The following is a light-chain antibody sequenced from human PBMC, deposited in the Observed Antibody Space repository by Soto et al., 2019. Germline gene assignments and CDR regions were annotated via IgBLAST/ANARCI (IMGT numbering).Light chain of an antibody. J-gene: IGKJ1*01. CDR2: AAS. CDR1: QGISSY. CDR3: LEHYSYQWT. Sequence: DMRLTHSPSFLSASVGDRVTITCRASQGISSYLAWYQQKPGTAPKLLIHAASTLQGGVPSRFSGSGSGKEATLTISSLQPDDFATYYCLEHYSYQWTFGQGIKVEIX. V-gene: IGKV1-9*01.